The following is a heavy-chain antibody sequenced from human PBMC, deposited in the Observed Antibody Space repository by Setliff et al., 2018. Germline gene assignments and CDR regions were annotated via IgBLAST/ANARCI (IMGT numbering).Heavy chain of an antibody. J-gene: IGHJ5*02. CDR2: ISSRGIT. Sequence: LRLSCAASGFTFSDYYMSWIRQTPGKGLEWVSYISSRGITYYPDSVKGRFTISRDNSKNTLYLQMNSLRPEDTAVYYCARDVFCSGGSCDNWFDPWGQGTLVTVSS. V-gene: IGHV3-11*04. D-gene: IGHD2-15*01. CDR3: ARDVFCSGGSCDNWFDP. CDR1: GFTFSDYY.